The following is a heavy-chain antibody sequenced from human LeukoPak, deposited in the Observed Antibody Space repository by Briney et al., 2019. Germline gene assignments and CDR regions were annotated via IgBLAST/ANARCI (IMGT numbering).Heavy chain of an antibody. Sequence: GGSLRLSCAASGFTVSSNYMSWVRQAPGKGLERVSVIYSGGSTYYADSVKGRFTISRDNSKNTLYLQMNSLRAEDTAVYYCARGFVVIEGAFDIWGQGTMVTVSS. J-gene: IGHJ3*02. D-gene: IGHD3-22*01. CDR2: IYSGGST. CDR3: ARGFVVIEGAFDI. CDR1: GFTVSSNY. V-gene: IGHV3-66*01.